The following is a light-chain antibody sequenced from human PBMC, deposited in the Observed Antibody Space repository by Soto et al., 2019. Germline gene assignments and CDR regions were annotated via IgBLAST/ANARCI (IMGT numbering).Light chain of an antibody. CDR1: QSISSW. V-gene: IGKV1-5*03. J-gene: IGKJ1*01. CDR3: QQYNSYSRT. Sequence: DIQMTQSPSTLSASVGDRVTITCRASQSISSWLAWYQQKPGKAPKLLIYKASSLESGVPSRFSGSGSGTEFTLRGAALQPDDFATYYCQQYNSYSRTFGQGTKVEIK. CDR2: KAS.